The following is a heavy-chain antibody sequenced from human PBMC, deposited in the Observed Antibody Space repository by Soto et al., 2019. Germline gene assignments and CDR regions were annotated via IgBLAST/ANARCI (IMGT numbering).Heavy chain of an antibody. D-gene: IGHD2-2*01. CDR1: GGSMRNDDW. CDR3: ARNGDCTSGICYVGWFDP. Sequence: QVQLQESGPGLVEPSGTLSLTCGVSGGSMRNDDWWSWVRQTPGKGLEWIGEISHYGNTNYNPSLKSRVTMSIDTSKNPFSLKVRSLTAADPAMYYCARNGDCTSGICYVGWFDPWGQGTLVSVSS. J-gene: IGHJ5*02. CDR2: ISHYGNT. V-gene: IGHV4-4*02.